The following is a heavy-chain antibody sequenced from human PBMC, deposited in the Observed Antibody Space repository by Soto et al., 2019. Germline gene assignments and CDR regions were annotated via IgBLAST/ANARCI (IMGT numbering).Heavy chain of an antibody. D-gene: IGHD4-17*01. Sequence: VQLLESGGGLVQPGGSLSLACTASGFTFNHYAMSWVRQAPGKGLEWVSAVSGRGGSTKYADSVKGRFIISRDNSNSTLYLQMDSLRGEDTAVYYCAKDSTVTTSLYFYYYGFDVWGQGTTVTVSS. CDR3: AKDSTVTTSLYFYYYGFDV. CDR1: GFTFNHYA. J-gene: IGHJ6*01. CDR2: VSGRGGST. V-gene: IGHV3-23*01.